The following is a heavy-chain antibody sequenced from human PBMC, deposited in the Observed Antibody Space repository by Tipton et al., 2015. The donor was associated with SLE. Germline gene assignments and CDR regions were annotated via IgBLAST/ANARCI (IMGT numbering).Heavy chain of an antibody. Sequence: TLSLTCTVSGASISTKYYYWGWIRQPPGKGLEWIGSIYYSGSTFYNPSLKSRVTISVDTSNNQLSLKLTSVTAADTAVYYCARGAKERITLVRVRPYYFDYWGQGSLVTVSS. D-gene: IGHD3-10*01. CDR3: ARGAKERITLVRVRPYYFDY. CDR1: GASISTKYYY. CDR2: IYYSGST. V-gene: IGHV4-39*02. J-gene: IGHJ4*01.